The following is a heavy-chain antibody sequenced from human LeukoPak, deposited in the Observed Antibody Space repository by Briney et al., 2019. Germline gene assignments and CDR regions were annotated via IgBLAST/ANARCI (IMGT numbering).Heavy chain of an antibody. CDR2: IKGDGSDT. J-gene: IGHJ4*02. CDR1: GFTFSSYW. V-gene: IGHV3-74*01. CDR3: ARASTTVPNLLDY. D-gene: IGHD4-17*01. Sequence: GGSLRLSCAASGFTFSSYWMHWVRQTPGKGLLWVSRIKGDGSDTLYADSVKGRFTISRDNSKNTLYLQTSSPGVDDTAVYYCARASTTVPNLLDYWGQGALVSVSS.